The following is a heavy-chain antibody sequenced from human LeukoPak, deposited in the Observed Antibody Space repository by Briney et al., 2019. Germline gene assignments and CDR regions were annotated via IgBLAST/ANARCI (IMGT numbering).Heavy chain of an antibody. D-gene: IGHD2-2*01. V-gene: IGHV1-69*04. Sequence: GASVKVSCKAAGGTFSSYAISWVRQAPGQGLEWMGRIIPILGIANYAQKFQGRVTITADKSTSTACMELSSLTPEPTPVHYCAREPGAEVATAATDYSGQKTLVTVSS. CDR1: GGTFSSYA. J-gene: IGHJ4*02. CDR3: AREPGAEVATAATDY. CDR2: IIPILGIA.